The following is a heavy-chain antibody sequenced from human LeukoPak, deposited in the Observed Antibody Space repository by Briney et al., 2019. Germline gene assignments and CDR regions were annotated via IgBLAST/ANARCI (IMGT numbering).Heavy chain of an antibody. CDR3: AKDPLYIADYYFDY. J-gene: IGHJ4*02. Sequence: GGSLRLSCAASGFTFSSYSMNWVRQAPGKGPEWVSSISSSSSYIYYADSVKGRFTISRDNAKNSLYLQMNSLRAEDTAVYYCAKDPLYIADYYFDYWGQGTLVTVSS. CDR1: GFTFSSYS. CDR2: ISSSSSYI. V-gene: IGHV3-21*04. D-gene: IGHD6-13*01.